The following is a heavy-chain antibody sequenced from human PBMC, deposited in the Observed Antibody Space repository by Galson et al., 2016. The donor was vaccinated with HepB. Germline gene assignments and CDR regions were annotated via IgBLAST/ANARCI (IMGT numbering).Heavy chain of an antibody. V-gene: IGHV3-23*01. CDR3: AKSAVGPYTRDPFDC. Sequence: SLRLSCAASGFSFSSYAMSWVRRVPGRGLEWVSSLTGTGEYTFHADSVRGRFAISRDNSKNTVSLDMCSLNADDAGIYYCAKSAVGPYTRDPFDCWGPGTLVTVSS. J-gene: IGHJ4*02. CDR2: LTGTGEYT. CDR1: GFSFSSYA. D-gene: IGHD1-26*01.